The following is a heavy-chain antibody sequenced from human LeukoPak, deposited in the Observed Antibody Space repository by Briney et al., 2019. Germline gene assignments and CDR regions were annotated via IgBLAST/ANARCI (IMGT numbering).Heavy chain of an antibody. CDR1: GYTFTSYG. CDR3: ARDSEMATKYAFDI. D-gene: IGHD5-24*01. Sequence: ASVKVSCKASGYTFTSYGISWVRQAPGQGLEWMGWISAYNGNTNYAQKLQGRVTMTTDTSTSTAYMELRSLRSDDTAVYYCARDSEMATKYAFDIWGQGTMVTVSS. V-gene: IGHV1-18*01. J-gene: IGHJ3*02. CDR2: ISAYNGNT.